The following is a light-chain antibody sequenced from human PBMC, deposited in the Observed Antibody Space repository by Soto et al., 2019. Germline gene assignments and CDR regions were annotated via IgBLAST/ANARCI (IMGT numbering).Light chain of an antibody. CDR1: QSVNSN. CDR2: DAS. CDR3: QQYNNWPLG. J-gene: IGKJ4*01. Sequence: EIMMTQSPATLSVSPGERATLSCRASQSVNSNLAWYQQKPGRAPRLLMYDASTRATGIPARFSGSGSGTEFTLTISSLQSEDFAVYYCQQYNNWPLGFGGGTKVDIK. V-gene: IGKV3-15*01.